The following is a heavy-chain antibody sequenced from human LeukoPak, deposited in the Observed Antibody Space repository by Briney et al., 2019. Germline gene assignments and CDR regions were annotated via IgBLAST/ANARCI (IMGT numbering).Heavy chain of an antibody. D-gene: IGHD3-22*01. J-gene: IGHJ4*02. CDR1: GFTFGSYW. CDR3: ARCNYYDSSGYPTSFEN. Sequence: GGSLRLSCAASGFTFGSYWMTWVRQAPGKGLEWVANIKQDESEKYYVDSVRGRFTISRDNAENSLYLQMNSLRAEDTAVYYCARCNYYDSSGYPTSFENWGQGTLVTVSS. CDR2: IKQDESEK. V-gene: IGHV3-7*01.